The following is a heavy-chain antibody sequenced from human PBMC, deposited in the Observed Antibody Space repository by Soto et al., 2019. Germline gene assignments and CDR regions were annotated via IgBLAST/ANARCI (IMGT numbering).Heavy chain of an antibody. V-gene: IGHV7-4-1*01. D-gene: IGHD1-26*01. J-gene: IGHJ4*02. CDR3: ARDRASGSVDY. CDR1: GYNFNILS. CDR2: INPNTGKP. Sequence: QVQLVQSGSESMQPGASVKVSCKGSGYNFNILSINWLRQAPGQGLEWMEWINPNTGKPTYEQGFTGRFVFSVDTSVSTVSLQIFSLQAYDSAVYYCARDRASGSVDYWGQGTLVTVSS.